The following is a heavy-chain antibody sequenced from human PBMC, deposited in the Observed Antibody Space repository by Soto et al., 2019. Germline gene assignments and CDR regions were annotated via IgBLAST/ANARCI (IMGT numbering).Heavy chain of an antibody. CDR2: IIPISGAA. D-gene: IGHD1-7*01. CDR3: ARDMTRTVVPYFDF. J-gene: IGHJ4*02. Sequence: SVKGSCKASGGTFSNYVVNWVRQAPGQGLEWMGRIIPISGAANYAQKFQGRVTITADKSTSTSYMELSSLRSEDTAVYYCARDMTRTVVPYFDFWGQGTLVTVSS. V-gene: IGHV1-69*06. CDR1: GGTFSNYV.